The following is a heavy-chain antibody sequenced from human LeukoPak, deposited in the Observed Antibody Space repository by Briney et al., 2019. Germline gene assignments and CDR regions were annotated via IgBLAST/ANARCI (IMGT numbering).Heavy chain of an antibody. CDR1: GFTFSSYS. CDR3: ARGGRYDILTGYLNLDY. CDR2: ISSSSSTI. Sequence: GGSLRLSCAASGFTFSSYSMNWVRQAPGKGLEWVSYISSSSSTIYYADSVKGRFTISRDNAKNSLYLQMNSLRAEDTAVYYCARGGRYDILTGYLNLDYWGQGTLVTVSS. D-gene: IGHD3-9*01. J-gene: IGHJ4*02. V-gene: IGHV3-48*01.